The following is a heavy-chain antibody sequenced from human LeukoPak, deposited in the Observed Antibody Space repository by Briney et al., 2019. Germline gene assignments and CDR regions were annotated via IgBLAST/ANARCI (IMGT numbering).Heavy chain of an antibody. Sequence: GASVKVSCKASGGTFSSNAISWVRLAPGQGPEWMGGIIPMLGSTIYVEKFQARVTITADKSSSTCYMELSSLRSEDTAVYYCAREAADSSGYSMWWYFDLWGRGTLVTVSS. CDR2: IIPMLGST. V-gene: IGHV1-69*06. D-gene: IGHD3-22*01. CDR3: AREAADSSGYSMWWYFDL. CDR1: GGTFSSNA. J-gene: IGHJ2*01.